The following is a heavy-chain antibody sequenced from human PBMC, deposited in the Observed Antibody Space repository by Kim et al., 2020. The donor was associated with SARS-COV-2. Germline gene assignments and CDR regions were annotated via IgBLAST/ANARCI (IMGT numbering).Heavy chain of an antibody. D-gene: IGHD2-15*01. Sequence: LETRSLTCTVSGGSISSYYWSWIRQPPGKGREWIGYIYYSGSTNYNPSLKSRVTISVDTSKNQFSLKLSSVTAADTAVYYCARRGLGYCSGGSCYSGFDYWGQGTLVTVSS. J-gene: IGHJ4*02. CDR1: GGSISSYY. CDR2: IYYSGST. V-gene: IGHV4-59*08. CDR3: ARRGLGYCSGGSCYSGFDY.